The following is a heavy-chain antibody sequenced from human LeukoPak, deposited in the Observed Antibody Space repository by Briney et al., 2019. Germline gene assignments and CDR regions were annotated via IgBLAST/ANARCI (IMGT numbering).Heavy chain of an antibody. V-gene: IGHV3-48*03. J-gene: IGHJ5*02. CDR1: GFTLSGYD. Sequence: PGGSLRLSCAASGFTLSGYDMNWIRQAPGKGLEWLSYMSASGSVIYYADSVKGRFTISRDNAKNSLYLQMSSLRAEDTAVYYCARVNYGSASYDNWFDPWGQGTLVTVSS. D-gene: IGHD3-10*01. CDR3: ARVNYGSASYDNWFDP. CDR2: MSASGSVI.